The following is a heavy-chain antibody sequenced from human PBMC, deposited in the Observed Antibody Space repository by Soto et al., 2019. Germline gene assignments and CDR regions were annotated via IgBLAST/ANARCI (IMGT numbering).Heavy chain of an antibody. V-gene: IGHV1-46*01. J-gene: IGHJ4*02. CDR3: AVIGGIAAAGTGVDY. Sequence: GASVKVSCKASGYTFTSYYMHWVRQAPGQGLEWMGIINPSGGSTSYAQKFQGRVTMTRDTSTSTVYMELRSLRSDDTAVYYCAVIGGIAAAGTGVDYWGQGTLVTVSS. CDR2: INPSGGST. D-gene: IGHD6-13*01. CDR1: GYTFTSYY.